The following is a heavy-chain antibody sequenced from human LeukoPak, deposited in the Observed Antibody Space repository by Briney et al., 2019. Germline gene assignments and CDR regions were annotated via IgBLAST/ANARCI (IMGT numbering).Heavy chain of an antibody. CDR2: MNPNSGNT. Sequence: ASVKVSCKASGYTFTSYDINWVRQPTGQGLEWMGWMNPNSGNTGYAQKFQGRVTMTRNTSLSTAYMELSSLRSEDTAVYYCARFGIAAAVAYYYYGMDVWGQGTTVTVSS. D-gene: IGHD6-13*01. J-gene: IGHJ6*02. CDR3: ARFGIAAAVAYYYYGMDV. CDR1: GYTFTSYD. V-gene: IGHV1-8*01.